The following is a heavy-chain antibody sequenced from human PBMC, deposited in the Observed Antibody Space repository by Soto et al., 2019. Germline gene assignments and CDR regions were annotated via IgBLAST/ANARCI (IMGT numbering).Heavy chain of an antibody. J-gene: IGHJ6*02. CDR2: IWYDGSNK. CDR3: ARGHFSGSYYYGMDV. V-gene: IGHV3-33*01. D-gene: IGHD5-12*01. CDR1: GFTFSSYG. Sequence: QVQLVESGGGVVQPGRSLRLSCAASGFTFSSYGMHWVRQAPGKGLEWVAVIWYDGSNKYYADSVKGRFTISRDNSKNTLYLQMNSLRAEDTAVYYCARGHFSGSYYYGMDVWGQGTTVTVSS.